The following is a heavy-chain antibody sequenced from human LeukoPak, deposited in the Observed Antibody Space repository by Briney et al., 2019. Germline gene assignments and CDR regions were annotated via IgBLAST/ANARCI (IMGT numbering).Heavy chain of an antibody. J-gene: IGHJ4*02. V-gene: IGHV4-4*02. D-gene: IGHD4-17*01. CDR3: XXASHDYGDYSHFDY. CDR1: GGSISSRNW. CDR2: IYHSGST. Sequence: SETLSLTCAVSGGSISSRNWWSWVRQPPGKGLEWIGEIYHSGSTNYNPSLKTRVTISVDKSKNQFSLKLSSVTAADTAVYYXXXASHDYGDYSHFDYWGQGTLVTVSS.